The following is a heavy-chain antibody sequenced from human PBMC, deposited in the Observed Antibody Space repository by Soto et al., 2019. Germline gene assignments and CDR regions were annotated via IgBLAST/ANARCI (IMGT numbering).Heavy chain of an antibody. CDR3: VRTSLVVAAATREDY. CDR1: GFTFSSYW. J-gene: IGHJ4*02. D-gene: IGHD2-15*01. CDR2: INSDGSST. Sequence: GESLKISCAASGFTFSSYWMHWVRQAPGKGLVWVSRINSDGSSTSYADSAKGRFTISRDNAKNTLYLQMNSLRAEDTAVYYCVRTSLVVAAATREDYWGQGTLVTVSS. V-gene: IGHV3-74*01.